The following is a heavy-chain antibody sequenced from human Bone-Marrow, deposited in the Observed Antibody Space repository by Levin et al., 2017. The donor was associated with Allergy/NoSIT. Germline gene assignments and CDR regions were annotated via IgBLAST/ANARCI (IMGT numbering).Heavy chain of an antibody. V-gene: IGHV3-53*01. Sequence: PSETLSLTCAASGFTVSNNYMSWVRQAPGKGLEWVSVIYSGGSTYYADSVKGRFTISRDNSKNTLYLQMNSLIAEDTAVYYCARASSWNEPFDYWGQGTLVTVSS. CDR2: IYSGGST. CDR1: GFTVSNNY. CDR3: ARASSWNEPFDY. D-gene: IGHD6-13*01. J-gene: IGHJ4*02.